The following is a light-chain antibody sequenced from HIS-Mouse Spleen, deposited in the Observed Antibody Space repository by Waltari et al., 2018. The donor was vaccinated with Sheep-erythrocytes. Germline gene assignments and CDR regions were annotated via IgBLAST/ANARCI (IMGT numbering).Light chain of an antibody. CDR1: SSDVGGYNY. CDR3: CSYAGSYNHV. J-gene: IGLJ1*01. Sequence: QSALTQPRSVSGSPGQSVTISCTGTSSDVGGYNYVSWYQQHPGTAPKLMIYDVSKRPSGVTDRLSGSKAGNTASLTISGLQAEDEADYYCCSYAGSYNHVFATGTKVTVL. V-gene: IGLV2-11*01. CDR2: DVS.